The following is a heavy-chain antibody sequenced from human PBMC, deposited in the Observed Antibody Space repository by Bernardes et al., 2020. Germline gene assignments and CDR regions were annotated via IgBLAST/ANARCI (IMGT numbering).Heavy chain of an antibody. V-gene: IGHV3-23*01. CDR2: LSGSGDPT. D-gene: IGHD6-13*01. Sequence: GGSLRLSCPTSGFIFSSYAMTWVRQAPGKGLEWVSALSGSGDPTYYADSVKGRFTISRDNSKNTLFLQMNSLRDDDTAVYFCSKGQTAAGTLDFQYWGPGTLVTVSS. CDR1: GFIFSSYA. J-gene: IGHJ1*01. CDR3: SKGQTAAGTLDFQY.